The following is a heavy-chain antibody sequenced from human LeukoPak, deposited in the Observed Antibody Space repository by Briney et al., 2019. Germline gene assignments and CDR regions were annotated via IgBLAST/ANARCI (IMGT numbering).Heavy chain of an antibody. V-gene: IGHV3-74*01. Sequence: GGSLRLSCAASGLTFTSQAMHSVSHAPRKGMVGVSRINDDGRSTSYADSVKGRFTISRDNAKNTLYLQMNSLRAEDTAVYYCARVRWGGLYYFDYWGQGTLVTVSS. J-gene: IGHJ4*02. CDR1: GLTFTSQA. CDR3: ARVRWGGLYYFDY. D-gene: IGHD3-16*01. CDR2: INDDGRST.